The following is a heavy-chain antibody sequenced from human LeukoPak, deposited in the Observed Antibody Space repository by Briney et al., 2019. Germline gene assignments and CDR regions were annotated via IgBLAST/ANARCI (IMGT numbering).Heavy chain of an antibody. V-gene: IGHV4-34*01. CDR3: ARSKAHLSTSWYGTWFDP. J-gene: IGHJ5*02. CDR1: GGSFSGYY. D-gene: IGHD2-2*01. Sequence: SETLSLTCTVYGGSFSGYYWTWIRQSPGKGLEWIGEINHSGTTNYNPSLKSRLSISVDTSQKQISLKLSSVTAADTAVYYCARSKAHLSTSWYGTWFDPWGQGTLVTVSS. CDR2: INHSGTT.